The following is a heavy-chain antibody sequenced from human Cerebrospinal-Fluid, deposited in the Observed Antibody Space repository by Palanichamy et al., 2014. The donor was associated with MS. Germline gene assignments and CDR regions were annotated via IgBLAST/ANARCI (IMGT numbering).Heavy chain of an antibody. CDR1: GGSISGGGYS. CDR2: IFDNGNT. D-gene: IGHD3/OR15-3a*01. V-gene: IGHV4-30-4*07. Sequence: QVKLQQSGPGLVKPSQTLSLTCAVSGGSISGGGYSWSWIWQPPGKGLEWIGYIFDNGNTYYNLSLKSRVTISIDTSKNQFSLKLSSVTAADTAVYYCARVHRGWTGYFGVRREPSHYGLDVWGQGTTVTVSS. J-gene: IGHJ6*02. CDR3: ARVHRGWTGYFGVRREPSHYGLDV.